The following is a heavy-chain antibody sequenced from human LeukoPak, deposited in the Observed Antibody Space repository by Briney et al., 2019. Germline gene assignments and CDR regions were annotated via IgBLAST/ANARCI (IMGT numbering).Heavy chain of an antibody. Sequence: GGSLRLACAASGFSFRSYGMHWVRQAPGKGLEWVAVIWYDGSNKYYADSVKGRFTISRDNTKNSLYLQMNSLRAEDTALYYCVRGRGGSYSRFDNWGQGTLVTVSS. CDR2: IWYDGSNK. V-gene: IGHV3-33*03. CDR1: GFSFRSYG. CDR3: VRGRGGSYSRFDN. D-gene: IGHD1-26*01. J-gene: IGHJ4*02.